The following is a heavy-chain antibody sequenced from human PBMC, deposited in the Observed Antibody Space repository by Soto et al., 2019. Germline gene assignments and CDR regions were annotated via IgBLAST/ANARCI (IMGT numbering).Heavy chain of an antibody. Sequence: EVQLLESGGDLVQPGGSLRLSCAASGFTFSKFVMRWVRQTPGKGLEWVSTITETGGDTYYTDSVKGRFTISRDNSKNPLYLQMSSLRAEDTALYYCTKASPDRHHMDVWGQGTTVTVSS. CDR3: TKASPDRHHMDV. V-gene: IGHV3-23*01. J-gene: IGHJ6*02. CDR1: GFTFSKFV. CDR2: ITETGGDT.